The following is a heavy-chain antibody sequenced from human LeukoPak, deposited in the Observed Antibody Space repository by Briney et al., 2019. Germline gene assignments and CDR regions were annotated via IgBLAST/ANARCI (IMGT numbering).Heavy chain of an antibody. V-gene: IGHV1-18*01. CDR3: ARDSSSWHWFDP. J-gene: IGHJ5*02. CDR1: GYTFTSYA. D-gene: IGHD6-13*01. CDR2: ISAYNGNT. Sequence: ASVKVSCKASGYTFTSYAMNRVRQAPGQRLEWMGWISAYNGNTNYAQKLQGRVTMTTDTSTSTAYMELRSLRSDDTAVYYCARDSSSWHWFDPWGQGTLVTVSS.